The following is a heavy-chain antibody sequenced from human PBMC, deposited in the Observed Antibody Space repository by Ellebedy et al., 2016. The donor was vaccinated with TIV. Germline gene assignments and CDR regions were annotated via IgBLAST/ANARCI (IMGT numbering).Heavy chain of an antibody. CDR1: GGSFSGYY. Sequence: SVTLSLTXAVYGGSFSGYYWSWIRQPPGKGLEWIGEINHSGSTNYNPSLKSRVTISVDTSKNQFSLKLSSVTAADTAVYYCARGGYQLLAYYYYGMDVWGQGTTVTVSS. D-gene: IGHD2-2*01. CDR3: ARGGYQLLAYYYYGMDV. CDR2: INHSGST. V-gene: IGHV4-34*01. J-gene: IGHJ6*02.